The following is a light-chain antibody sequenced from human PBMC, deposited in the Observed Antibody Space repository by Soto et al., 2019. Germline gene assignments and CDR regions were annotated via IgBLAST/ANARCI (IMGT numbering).Light chain of an antibody. Sequence: QAVVTQEPSFSVSPGGTVTLTCGLSSGSVSTSYHPSWYQQTPGQAPRTLIYSTNTRSSGVPDRFSGSILGNKAALTITGAQADDESDYYCVLYMGSGISVFGGGTKLIVL. V-gene: IGLV8-61*01. J-gene: IGLJ2*01. CDR2: STN. CDR1: SGSVSTSYH. CDR3: VLYMGSGISV.